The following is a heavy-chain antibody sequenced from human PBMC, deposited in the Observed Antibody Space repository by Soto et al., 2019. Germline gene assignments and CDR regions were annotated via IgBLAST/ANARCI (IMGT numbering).Heavy chain of an antibody. CDR1: GFTFSSYA. CDR3: ARKRPDQWLGSYYYGMDG. Sequence: GGSLRLSCAASGFTFSSYAMHWVRQAPGKGLEWVAVISYDGSNKYYADSVKGRFTISRDNSKNTLYLQMNSLRAEDTAVYYCARKRPDQWLGSYYYGMDGWGQGTTVTVSS. V-gene: IGHV3-30*04. CDR2: ISYDGSNK. J-gene: IGHJ6*02. D-gene: IGHD6-19*01.